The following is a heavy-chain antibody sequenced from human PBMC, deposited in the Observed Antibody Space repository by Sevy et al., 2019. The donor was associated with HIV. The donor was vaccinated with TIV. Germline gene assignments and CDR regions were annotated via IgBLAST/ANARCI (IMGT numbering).Heavy chain of an antibody. J-gene: IGHJ4*02. D-gene: IGHD3-10*01. CDR2: IKTKTDGGTT. V-gene: IGHV3-15*07. CDR3: TTDLPYYGSG. CDR1: GFTFSNAW. Sequence: GGSLRLSCAASGFTFSNAWMNWVRRAPGKGLEWVGRIKTKTDGGTTDYAEPVKGRFTISRDDSKNTLYLQMNSRKTEDTAVYYCTTDLPYYGSGWGQGTLVTVSS.